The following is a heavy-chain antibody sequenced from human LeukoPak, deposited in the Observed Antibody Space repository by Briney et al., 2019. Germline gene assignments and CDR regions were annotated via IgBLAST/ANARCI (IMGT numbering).Heavy chain of an antibody. CDR3: AKDPPYYDTDSGWFDP. CDR2: LNRDESII. J-gene: IGHJ5*02. V-gene: IGHV3-74*01. Sequence: GGSLRLSCAASGFTFSNYWMHWVRQAPGKGLVWVSRLNRDESIINYADSVKGRFTISRDNSKNTLYLQTNSLRAEDTAIYYCAKDPPYYDTDSGWFDPWGQGTLVTVSS. CDR1: GFTFSNYW. D-gene: IGHD3-9*01.